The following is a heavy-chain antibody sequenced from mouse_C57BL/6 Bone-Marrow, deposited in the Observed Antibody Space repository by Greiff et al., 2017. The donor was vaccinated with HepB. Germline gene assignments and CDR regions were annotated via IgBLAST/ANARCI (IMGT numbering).Heavy chain of an antibody. CDR2: IRLKSDNYAT. J-gene: IGHJ2*01. Sequence: VQLKESGGGLVQPGGSMKLSCVASGFTFSNYWMNWVRQSPEKGLEWVAQIRLKSDNYATHYAESVKGRFTISRDDSKSSAYLQMNNLRAEDTGIYYCTGTLDYWGQGTTLTVSS. CDR1: GFTFSNYW. V-gene: IGHV6-3*01. CDR3: TGTLDY.